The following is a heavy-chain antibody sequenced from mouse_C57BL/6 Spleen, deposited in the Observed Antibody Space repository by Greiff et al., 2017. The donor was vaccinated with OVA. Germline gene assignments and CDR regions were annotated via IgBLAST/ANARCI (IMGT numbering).Heavy chain of an antibody. CDR3: GLQTDDFDY. D-gene: IGHD4-1*01. CDR1: GYTFTSYC. CDR2: IDPSDSYS. V-gene: IGHV1-50*01. J-gene: IGHJ2*01. Sequence: VQLQQSGAELVKPGASVKLSCKASGYTFTSYCMQWVKQRPGQGLEWIGEIDPSDSYSNYNQNFQGKATLTVDTSSSTAYLQLSSLTSEDAAVYYCGLQTDDFDYWGQGTTLTVSS.